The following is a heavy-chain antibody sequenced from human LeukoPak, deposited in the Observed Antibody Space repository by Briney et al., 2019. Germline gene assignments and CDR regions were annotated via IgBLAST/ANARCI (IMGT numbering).Heavy chain of an antibody. V-gene: IGHV3-20*04. CDR3: AREARQKLVSDSFDY. Sequence: GGSLRLSCAASGFTFDYYGMSWVRQAPGKGLEWVSGINWNGGSTGYADSVKGRFTISRDNAKNSLYLQMNSLRAEDTALYYCAREARQKLVSDSFDYRGQGTLVTVSS. D-gene: IGHD6-13*01. CDR2: INWNGGST. CDR1: GFTFDYYG. J-gene: IGHJ4*02.